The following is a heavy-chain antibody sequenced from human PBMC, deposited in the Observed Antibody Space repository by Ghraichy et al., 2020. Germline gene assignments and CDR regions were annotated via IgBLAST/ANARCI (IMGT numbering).Heavy chain of an antibody. V-gene: IGHV5-51*01. D-gene: IGHD2-2*01. Sequence: GESLNISCQGSGYRFTSYWIGWVRQMPGKGLEWMGIIYPGDSDTRYSPSFQGQVTISADTSISTAYLQWSSLKASDTAMYYCARRGEHCTSNSCLHYYAMDVWGQGTTVTVSS. J-gene: IGHJ6*02. CDR3: ARRGEHCTSNSCLHYYAMDV. CDR1: GYRFTSYW. CDR2: IYPGDSDT.